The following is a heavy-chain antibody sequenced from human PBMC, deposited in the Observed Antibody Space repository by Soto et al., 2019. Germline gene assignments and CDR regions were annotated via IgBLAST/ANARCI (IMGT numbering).Heavy chain of an antibody. V-gene: IGHV3-15*07. CDR1: GFTFSNAW. CDR3: TTPVIGAYYYYVMDV. D-gene: IGHD3-22*01. CDR2: IKSKTDGGTT. J-gene: IGHJ6*02. Sequence: GGSLRLSCAASGFTFSNAWMNWVRQAPGKGLEWVGRIKSKTDGGTTDYAAPVKGRFTISRDDSKNTLYLQMNSLKTEDTAVYYCTTPVIGAYYYYVMDVWGQGTTVTVSS.